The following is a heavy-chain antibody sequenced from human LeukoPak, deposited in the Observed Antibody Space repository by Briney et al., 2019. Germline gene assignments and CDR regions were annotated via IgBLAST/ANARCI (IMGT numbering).Heavy chain of an antibody. CDR1: GFTFSSYG. Sequence: PGGSLRLSCAASGFTFSSYGMHWVRQAPGKGLEWVAVISYDGSNKYYADSVKGRFTISRDNSKNTLYLQMNSLRAEDTAVYYCAKGPGYCSGGSCRYYFDYWGQGTLVTVSS. V-gene: IGHV3-30*18. J-gene: IGHJ4*02. CDR3: AKGPGYCSGGSCRYYFDY. CDR2: ISYDGSNK. D-gene: IGHD2-15*01.